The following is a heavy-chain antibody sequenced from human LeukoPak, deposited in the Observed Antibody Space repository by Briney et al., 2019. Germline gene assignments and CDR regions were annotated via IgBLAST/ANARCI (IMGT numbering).Heavy chain of an antibody. J-gene: IGHJ6*02. CDR3: ARDPYYYDSSGYARRGYYYYGMDV. V-gene: IGHV3-30-3*01. CDR1: GFTFSSYA. CDR2: ISYDGSNK. D-gene: IGHD3-22*01. Sequence: GGSLRLSCAASGFTFSSYAMHWVRQAPGKGLEWVAVISYDGSNKYYADSVKGRFTISRDNSKNTLYLQMNSLRAEDTAVYYCARDPYYYDSSGYARRGYYYYGMDVWGQGTTVTVSS.